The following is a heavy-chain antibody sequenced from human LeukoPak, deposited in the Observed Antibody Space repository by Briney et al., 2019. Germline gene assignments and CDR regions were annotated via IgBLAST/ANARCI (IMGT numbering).Heavy chain of an antibody. CDR1: GFTFTSSA. CDR2: IVVGSGNT. V-gene: IGHV1-58*02. Sequence: SVKASCKASGFTFTSSAMQWVRQARGQRLEWIGWIVVGSGNTNHAQKFQERVTITRDMSTSTAYMELSSLRSEDTAVYYCAAGGGYNSDAFDIWGQGTMVTVSS. D-gene: IGHD5-24*01. J-gene: IGHJ3*02. CDR3: AAGGGYNSDAFDI.